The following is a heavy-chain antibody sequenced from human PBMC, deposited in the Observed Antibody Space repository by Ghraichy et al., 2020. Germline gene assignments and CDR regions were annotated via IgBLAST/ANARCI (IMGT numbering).Heavy chain of an antibody. J-gene: IGHJ2*01. Sequence: GESQNISCAASGFTFSSYWMTWVRQAPGKGLEWVANIKQDGSEKYYVGSAKGRFTISRDNAKNSLYLQMNSLRAEDTAVYYCARDLSEAVGLWGRGTLVTVSS. CDR2: IKQDGSEK. V-gene: IGHV3-7*01. CDR3: ARDLSEAVGL. D-gene: IGHD6-19*01. CDR1: GFTFSSYW.